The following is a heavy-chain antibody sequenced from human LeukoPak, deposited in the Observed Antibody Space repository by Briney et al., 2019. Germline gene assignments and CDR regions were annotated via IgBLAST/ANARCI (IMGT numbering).Heavy chain of an antibody. V-gene: IGHV1-2*02. CDR3: APTAEAYTSWWKV. CDR1: GYKFTDDY. CDR2: INPDSGFT. Sequence: ASVKVSCKASGYKFTDDYMHWVRQAPGQGLEFMGWINPDSGFTNYAQKFKGRVTMTRDTSISTAYLEVGSLTSDDTAVYYCAPTAEAYTSWWKVWGQGTLVTVSS. J-gene: IGHJ4*02. D-gene: IGHD3-16*01.